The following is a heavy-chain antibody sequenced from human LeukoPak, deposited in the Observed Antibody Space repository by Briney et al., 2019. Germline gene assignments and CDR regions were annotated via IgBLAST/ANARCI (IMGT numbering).Heavy chain of an antibody. V-gene: IGHV4-59*08. CDR1: GGSISSYY. D-gene: IGHD6-6*01. Sequence: SETLSLTCTVSGGSISSYYWSWIRQPPGKGLEWIGYIYYSGSTNYNPSLKSRVTISVDTSKNQFSLKLSSVTAADTAVYYCARHVGYSGSPPFDYWGQGTLVTVSS. J-gene: IGHJ4*02. CDR3: ARHVGYSGSPPFDY. CDR2: IYYSGST.